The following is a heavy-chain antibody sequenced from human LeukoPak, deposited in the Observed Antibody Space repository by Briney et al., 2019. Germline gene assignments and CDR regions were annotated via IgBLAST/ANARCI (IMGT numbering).Heavy chain of an antibody. Sequence: PSETLSLTCGVYGGSFSGYYWNWIRQSPGKGLEWIGEVDYSGGTNYNPSLKSRVTISVDTSKNQFSLKLSSVTAADTAVYYCARLLAAAGAGAAFDIWGQGTMVTVSS. D-gene: IGHD6-13*01. V-gene: IGHV4-34*01. CDR2: VDYSGGT. J-gene: IGHJ3*02. CDR1: GGSFSGYY. CDR3: ARLLAAAGAGAAFDI.